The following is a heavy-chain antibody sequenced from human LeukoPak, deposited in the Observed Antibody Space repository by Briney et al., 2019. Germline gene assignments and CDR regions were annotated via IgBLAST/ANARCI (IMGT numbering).Heavy chain of an antibody. CDR3: GKDRGFGQFLWGNDY. CDR2: IRNDGSDK. J-gene: IGHJ4*02. V-gene: IGHV3-30*02. Sequence: GGSLRLSCAASGFIFSTYGMHWVRQAPGKGLDWVAFIRNDGSDKYYAVYVKGRFTISRDNSKNTLYLQMNSLRAEDTALYYCGKDRGFGQFLWGNDYWGQGTLVTVSS. CDR1: GFIFSTYG. D-gene: IGHD3-10*01.